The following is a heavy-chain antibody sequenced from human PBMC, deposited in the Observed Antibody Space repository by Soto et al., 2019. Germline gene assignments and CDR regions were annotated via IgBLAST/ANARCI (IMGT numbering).Heavy chain of an antibody. D-gene: IGHD2-15*01. CDR3: VKDVIGYCSAGNCFPDSYFDY. CDR2: ISWNSGTK. V-gene: IGHV3-9*01. CDR1: GFTFDDYA. J-gene: IGHJ4*02. Sequence: SLRLSCAASGFTFDDYAMHWFRQAPGKGLEWVSGISWNSGTKGYADSVKGRFTISRDNAKNSLYLQVSGLRAEDTAFYYCVKDVIGYCSAGNCFPDSYFDYWGQGALVTVSS.